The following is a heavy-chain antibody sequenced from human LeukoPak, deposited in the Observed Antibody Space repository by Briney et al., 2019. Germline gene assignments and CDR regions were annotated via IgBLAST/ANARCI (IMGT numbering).Heavy chain of an antibody. V-gene: IGHV4-59*01. Sequence: SETLSLTCTVSGGSISSYYWSWIRQPPGKGLEWIGYIYYSGSTNYNPSLKSRVTISVDTSKNQFSLKLSSVTAADTAVSYCARRRGAGYYGMDVWGQGTTVTVSS. CDR1: GGSISSYY. J-gene: IGHJ6*02. D-gene: IGHD5-24*01. CDR2: IYYSGST. CDR3: ARRRGAGYYGMDV.